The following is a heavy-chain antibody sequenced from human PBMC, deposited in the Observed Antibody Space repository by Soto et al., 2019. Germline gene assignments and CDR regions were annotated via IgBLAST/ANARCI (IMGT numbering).Heavy chain of an antibody. D-gene: IGHD5-12*01. J-gene: IGHJ6*02. Sequence: QVHLVQSGGEVKKPGASMKVSCKASGYTFTRYGISWVRQAPGQGLEWMGWISAYNGQTDYAQKFHGRVSMTTDRPTGTAYMELRSLRSDDTAVYYYARHGGYDRYYGMDVWGQGTTVIVSS. V-gene: IGHV1-18*01. CDR1: GYTFTRYG. CDR3: ARHGGYDRYYGMDV. CDR2: ISAYNGQT.